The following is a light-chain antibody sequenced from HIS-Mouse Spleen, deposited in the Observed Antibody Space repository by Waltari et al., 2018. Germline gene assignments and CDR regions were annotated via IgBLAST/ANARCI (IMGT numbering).Light chain of an antibody. CDR2: DDS. Sequence: SYVLTQPPSVSVAPGKTARITCGGNNIGSKSVHWYQQKPGQAPVLVVYDDSDRPSGIPERCSGSNSGTTATLTISRVEAGDEADYYCQVCDSSSDHVVFGGGTKLTVL. CDR3: QVCDSSSDHVV. CDR1: NIGSKS. J-gene: IGLJ2*01. V-gene: IGLV3-21*03.